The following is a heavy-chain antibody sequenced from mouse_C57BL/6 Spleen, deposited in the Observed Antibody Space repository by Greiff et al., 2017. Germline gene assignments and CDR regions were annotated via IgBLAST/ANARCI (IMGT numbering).Heavy chain of an antibody. D-gene: IGHD2-5*01. Sequence: EVKLQESGTVLVRPGASVKMSCKTSGYTFTSYWMHWVKQRPGQGLEWIGAIHPGNSDTSYNQKFKGKATLTAVPSARTAYMELSSLTNEDSAVYYCSRENDYSNFLAYWGQGTLVTVSA. CDR1: GYTFTSYW. J-gene: IGHJ3*01. V-gene: IGHV1-5*01. CDR3: SRENDYSNFLAY. CDR2: IHPGNSDT.